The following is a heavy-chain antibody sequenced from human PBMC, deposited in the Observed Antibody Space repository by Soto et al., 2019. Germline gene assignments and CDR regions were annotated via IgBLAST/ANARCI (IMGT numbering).Heavy chain of an antibody. CDR2: IWYDGSNK. Sequence: QVQLVESGGGVVQPGRSLRLSCAASEFSFSTYGMHWVRQAPGKGLEWVAVIWYDGSNKYYADSVKGRFTISRDNSKNTLYLQMNSLRAEDTAVYYCARGIPVAGTGDAFDIWGQGTMVTVSS. CDR3: ARGIPVAGTGDAFDI. CDR1: EFSFSTYG. V-gene: IGHV3-33*01. J-gene: IGHJ3*02. D-gene: IGHD6-19*01.